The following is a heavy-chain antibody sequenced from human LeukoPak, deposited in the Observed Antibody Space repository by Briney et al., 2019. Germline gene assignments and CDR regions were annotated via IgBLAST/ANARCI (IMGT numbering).Heavy chain of an antibody. V-gene: IGHV1-2*02. Sequence: GASVKVSCKASGYTFTGYYMHWVRQAPGQGLEWMGWINPNSGGTNYAQKFQGRVTMTRDTSISTAYMELSGLRSDDAAVYYCARGKYYYDSSGYLAYWGQGTLVTVSS. CDR1: GYTFTGYY. J-gene: IGHJ4*02. D-gene: IGHD3-22*01. CDR3: ARGKYYYDSSGYLAY. CDR2: INPNSGGT.